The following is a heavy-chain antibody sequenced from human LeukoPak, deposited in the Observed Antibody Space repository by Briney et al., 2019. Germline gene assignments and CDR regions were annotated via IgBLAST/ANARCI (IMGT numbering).Heavy chain of an antibody. J-gene: IGHJ6*02. CDR1: GFTFSSYE. V-gene: IGHV3-48*03. CDR2: ISSSGSTI. D-gene: IGHD5-18*01. CDR3: ARFTGYSYGPNGKDV. Sequence: GGSLRLSCAASGFTFSSYEMNWVRQAPGKGLEWVSYISSSGSTIYYADSVKGRFTISRDNAKNSLYLQMNSLRAEDTAVYYCARFTGYSYGPNGKDVWGQGTTVTVSS.